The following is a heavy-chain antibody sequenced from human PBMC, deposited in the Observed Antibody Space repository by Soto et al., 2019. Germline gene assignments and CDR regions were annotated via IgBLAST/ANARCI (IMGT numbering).Heavy chain of an antibody. J-gene: IGHJ4*02. V-gene: IGHV4-59*08. CDR2: IYYSGST. D-gene: IGHD6-6*01. CDR1: GGSISSYY. CDR3: ARHTRQLVFDY. Sequence: SETLSLTCTVSGGSISSYYWSWIRQPPGKGLEWIGYIYYSGSTNCNPSLKSRVTISVDTSKNQFSLKLSSVTAADTAVYYCARHTRQLVFDYWGQGTLVTVSS.